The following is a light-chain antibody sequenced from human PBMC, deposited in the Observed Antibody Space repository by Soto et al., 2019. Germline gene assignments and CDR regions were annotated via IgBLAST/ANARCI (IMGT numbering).Light chain of an antibody. V-gene: IGLV1-44*01. Sequence: QSALTQPPSASGAPGQRVTISCSGSSSNIGGKTVNWYQQLPGTVPKLLIYNSYQRPSGVPDRFSGSKSGTSASLAISGLQPEDEADYYCAAWDASLNGYVFGTGTKVTVL. CDR1: SSNIGGKT. J-gene: IGLJ1*01. CDR2: NSY. CDR3: AAWDASLNGYV.